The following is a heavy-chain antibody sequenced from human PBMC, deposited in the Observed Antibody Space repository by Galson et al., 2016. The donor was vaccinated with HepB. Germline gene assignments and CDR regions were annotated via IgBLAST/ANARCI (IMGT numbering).Heavy chain of an antibody. J-gene: IGHJ3*02. CDR2: ISTRSSYI. V-gene: IGHV3-21*01. Sequence: LEWVSSISTRSSYIYYADSVKGRFTISRDNAKDSLYLQMNSLRAEDTAVYYCARTLPRAGAFDIWGQGTMVTVSS. CDR3: ARTLPRAGAFDI.